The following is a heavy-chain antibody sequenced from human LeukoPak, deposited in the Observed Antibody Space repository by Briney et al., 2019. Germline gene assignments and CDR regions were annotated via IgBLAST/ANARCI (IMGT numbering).Heavy chain of an antibody. CDR1: GFTFSSYG. CDR3: AKDRLGATDWYFDL. V-gene: IGHV3-30*18. D-gene: IGHD1-26*01. J-gene: IGHJ2*01. CDR2: ISYDGSNK. Sequence: GGSLRLSCAASGFTFSSYGMHWVRQAPGKGLEWVAAISYDGSNKYYADSVKGRFTISRDNSKNTLYLQMNSLRAEDTAVYYCAKDRLGATDWYFDLWGRGTLVTVSS.